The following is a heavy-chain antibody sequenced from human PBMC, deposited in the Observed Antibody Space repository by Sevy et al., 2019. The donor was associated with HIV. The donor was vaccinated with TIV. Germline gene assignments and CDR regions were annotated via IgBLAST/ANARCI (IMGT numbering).Heavy chain of an antibody. J-gene: IGHJ4*02. Sequence: GGSLRLSCAASGFTFSSYAMHWVRQAPGKGLEWVAVISYDGSNKYYADSVKGRFTISRDNSKNTLYLQMNSLRAEDTAVYYCARPWGAYDSSGYGYYWGQGTLVTVSS. V-gene: IGHV3-30-3*01. D-gene: IGHD3-22*01. CDR2: ISYDGSNK. CDR3: ARPWGAYDSSGYGYY. CDR1: GFTFSSYA.